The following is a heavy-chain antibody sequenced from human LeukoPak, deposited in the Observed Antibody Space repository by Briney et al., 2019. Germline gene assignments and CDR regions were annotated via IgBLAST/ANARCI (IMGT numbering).Heavy chain of an antibody. V-gene: IGHV4-39*01. J-gene: IGHJ3*02. Sequence: KPSETLSLTCTVSGGSISSSRYYWGWIRQPPGKGLEWIGSIYYSGSTYYNPSLKSRVTISVDTSKNQFSLKLSSVTAADTAVYYCARQQEAFDTWGQGTMVTVSS. CDR3: ARQQEAFDT. CDR1: GGSISSSRYY. CDR2: IYYSGST.